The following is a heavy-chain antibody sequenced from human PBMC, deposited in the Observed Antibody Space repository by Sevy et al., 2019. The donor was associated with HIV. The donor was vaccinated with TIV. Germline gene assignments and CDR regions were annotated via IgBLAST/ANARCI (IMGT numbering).Heavy chain of an antibody. Sequence: ASVKVSCKTSGFTISGNFLHWVRQAPGQGLEWMGWINPNTGAIDYAQKFLGRITMSRVSYSTTVFMELSRPTSDDTAMYYCARPKGDVRYCSTVSCYDFDYWGQGALVTVSS. CDR1: GFTISGNF. D-gene: IGHD6-13*01. J-gene: IGHJ4*02. CDR3: ARPKGDVRYCSTVSCYDFDY. CDR2: INPNTGAI. V-gene: IGHV1-2*02.